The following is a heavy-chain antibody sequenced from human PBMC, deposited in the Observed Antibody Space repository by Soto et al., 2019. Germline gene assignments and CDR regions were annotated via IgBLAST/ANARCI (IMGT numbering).Heavy chain of an antibody. Sequence: GGSLRLSCAASGFTFSSYAMSWVRQAPGKGLEWVSAISGSGGSTYYADSVKGRFTISRDNSKNTLYLQMNSLRAEDTAVYYCAKDPVNTIFGVVITSDYWGQGTLVTVSS. D-gene: IGHD3-3*01. CDR3: AKDPVNTIFGVVITSDY. V-gene: IGHV3-23*01. CDR2: ISGSGGST. CDR1: GFTFSSYA. J-gene: IGHJ4*02.